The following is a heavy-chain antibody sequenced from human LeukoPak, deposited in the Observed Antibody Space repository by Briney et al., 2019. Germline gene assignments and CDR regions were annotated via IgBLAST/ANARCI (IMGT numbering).Heavy chain of an antibody. CDR1: GFTFSTYA. Sequence: GGSLRLSCAASGFTFSTYAMSWVRQTPGEGLEWVSAISGSGGSTYYADSVKGRFTISRDNSKSTLYLQMNSLRAEDTAVYYCAKSRVSHYYGMDVWGQGTTVTVSS. CDR3: AKSRVSHYYGMDV. V-gene: IGHV3-23*01. CDR2: ISGSGGST. J-gene: IGHJ6*02.